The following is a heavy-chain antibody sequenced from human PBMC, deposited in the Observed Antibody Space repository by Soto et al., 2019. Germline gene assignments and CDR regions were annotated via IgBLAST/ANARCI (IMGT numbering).Heavy chain of an antibody. CDR2: IWYDGSNK. D-gene: IGHD5-12*01. CDR1: GFPFSSYG. Sequence: PGGSLRLSCAASGFPFSSYGMHWVRQAPGKGLEWVAVIWYDGSNKYYADSVKGRFTISRDNSKNTLYLQMNSLRAEDTAVYYCARGPRYSGYDEGDYYYYGMDVWGQGTTVTVSS. V-gene: IGHV3-33*01. J-gene: IGHJ6*02. CDR3: ARGPRYSGYDEGDYYYYGMDV.